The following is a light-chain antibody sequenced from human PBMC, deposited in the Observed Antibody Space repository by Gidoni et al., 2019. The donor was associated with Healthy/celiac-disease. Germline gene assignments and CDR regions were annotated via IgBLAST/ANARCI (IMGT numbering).Light chain of an antibody. Sequence: DIQMIQSPSSLSASVGDSVTITCRARHSISSYLNWYQQKPGKAPKLLIYAASSLESGVPARFSGSGSGTDFTLTISSLQPEDFATYYCQQSYSAPRTFGEGTKLEIK. CDR3: QQSYSAPRT. J-gene: IGKJ2*01. CDR2: AAS. CDR1: HSISSY. V-gene: IGKV1-39*01.